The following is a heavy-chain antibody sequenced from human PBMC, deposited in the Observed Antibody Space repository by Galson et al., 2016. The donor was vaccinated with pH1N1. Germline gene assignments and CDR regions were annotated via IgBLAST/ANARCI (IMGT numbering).Heavy chain of an antibody. V-gene: IGHV3-23*01. CDR2: ISGSGGRK. J-gene: IGHJ3*02. CDR3: AKGGYGDYGLDVFDI. Sequence: SLRLSCAASGSNSDYNMNWVRLAPGKGLEWVSSISGSGGRKHYADSVQGRFIISSDNSKNTQYLQMNSLRAGDTALYFCAKGGYGDYGLDVFDIWGQGTMVIVSS. D-gene: IGHD4-17*01. CDR1: GSNSDYN.